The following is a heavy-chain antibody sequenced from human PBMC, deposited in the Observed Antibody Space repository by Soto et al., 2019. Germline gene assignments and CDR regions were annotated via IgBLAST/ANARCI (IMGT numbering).Heavy chain of an antibody. D-gene: IGHD3-16*01. CDR2: ISYDGSKK. Sequence: QVQLVESGGGVVQPGRSLRLSCAASGFTFSRYGMHWVRQAPGKGLEWVAVISYDGSKKNYADYVKGRFTISRDNSKKTLYLQMNSLRAEDTAVYYCAKDGLMITFGGVTNWGQGTLVTVSS. CDR1: GFTFSRYG. J-gene: IGHJ4*02. V-gene: IGHV3-30*18. CDR3: AKDGLMITFGGVTN.